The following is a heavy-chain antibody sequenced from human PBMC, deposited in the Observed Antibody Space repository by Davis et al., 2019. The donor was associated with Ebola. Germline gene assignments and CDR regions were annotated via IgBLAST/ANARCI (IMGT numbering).Heavy chain of an antibody. CDR1: GGTFSSYA. CDR3: ASSTTVVTRIDP. J-gene: IGHJ5*02. CDR2: IIPIFGTA. D-gene: IGHD4-23*01. V-gene: IGHV1-69*05. Sequence: SVKVSCKASGGTFSSYAISWVRQAPGQGLEWMGGIIPIFGTANYAQKFQGRVTMTRDTSTSRVYMELSSLRSEDTAVYYCASSTTVVTRIDPWGQGTLVTVSS.